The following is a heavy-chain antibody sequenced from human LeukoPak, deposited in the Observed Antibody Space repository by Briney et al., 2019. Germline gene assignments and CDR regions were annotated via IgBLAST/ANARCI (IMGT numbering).Heavy chain of an antibody. V-gene: IGHV4-59*01. D-gene: IGHD6-19*01. J-gene: IGHJ4*02. CDR3: ARNIEWLALDY. Sequence: SETLSLTCTVSGGSISSYYWSWIRQPPGKGLEWIGYIYYSGGTNYDPSLKSRVTISVDTSKNQFSLKLSSVTAADTAVYYCARNIEWLALDYWGQGTLVTVSS. CDR1: GGSISSYY. CDR2: IYYSGGT.